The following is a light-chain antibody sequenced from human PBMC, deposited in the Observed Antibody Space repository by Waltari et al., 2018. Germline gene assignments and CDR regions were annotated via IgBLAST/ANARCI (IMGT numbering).Light chain of an antibody. Sequence: QSVMTQPPSASGTPGQRVTISCSGSSSNIGRNTVNWYQQLPGTAPKLLIYSNNPRPSGVPDRFSGSKSGTSASLAISGLQSEDEADYYCAAWDDSLNVVVFGGGTKLTVL. CDR1: SSNIGRNT. J-gene: IGLJ2*01. V-gene: IGLV1-44*01. CDR3: AAWDDSLNVVV. CDR2: SNN.